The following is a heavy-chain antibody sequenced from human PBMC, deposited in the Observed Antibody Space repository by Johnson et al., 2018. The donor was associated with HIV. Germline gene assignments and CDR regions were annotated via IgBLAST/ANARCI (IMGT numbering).Heavy chain of an antibody. CDR1: GFTFSSYA. CDR3: ARGTIYYDSSGNQGGNAFDI. D-gene: IGHD3-22*01. V-gene: IGHV3-23*04. J-gene: IGHJ3*02. Sequence: VQLVESGGGLVQPGGSLRLSCAASGFTFSSYAMSWVRQAPGKGLEWVSAISGSGGSTYYADSVKGRFTISRDNSKNTLYLQMNSLRAEDTAVYYCARGTIYYDSSGNQGGNAFDIWGQGTMVTVSS. CDR2: ISGSGGST.